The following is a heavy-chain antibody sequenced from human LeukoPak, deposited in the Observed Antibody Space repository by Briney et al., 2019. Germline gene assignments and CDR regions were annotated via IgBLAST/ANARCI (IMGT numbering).Heavy chain of an antibody. J-gene: IGHJ4*02. CDR3: AKGEMGATDY. D-gene: IGHD1-26*01. CDR2: IDPNTGGA. V-gene: IGHV1-2*02. CDR1: GFTFTGYY. Sequence: GASVKVSCKASGFTFTGYYFHWVRQAPGQGLEWMGWIDPNTGGAHYAQKFQGRVTVTRDTSISTAYMELSRLKSDDTAVYYCAKGEMGATDYWGQGTLVTVSS.